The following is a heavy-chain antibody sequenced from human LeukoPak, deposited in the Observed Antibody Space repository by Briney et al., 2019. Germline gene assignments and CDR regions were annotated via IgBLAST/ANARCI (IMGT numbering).Heavy chain of an antibody. D-gene: IGHD2-15*01. CDR2: ISYDGSNK. J-gene: IGHJ4*02. CDR1: GFTFSSYG. V-gene: IGHV3-30*03. Sequence: GGSLRLSCAASGFTFSSYGMHWVRQAPGKGLEWVAVISYDGSNKYYADSVKGRFTIFRDNSKNTLYLQMNSLRAEDTAVYYCAPGYCSGGSCLPDYWGQGTLVTVSS. CDR3: APGYCSGGSCLPDY.